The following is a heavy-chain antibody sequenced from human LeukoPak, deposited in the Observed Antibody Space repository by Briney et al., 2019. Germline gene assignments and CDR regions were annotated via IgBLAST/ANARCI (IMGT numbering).Heavy chain of an antibody. Sequence: GGSLRLSCAASRFTFDEYGMSWVRHTAGKGLEWVSGINWNGRSIGYADSVKGRFTVSRDNAKSSLYLQMNSLRAEDTALYYCARAYGKWNDVYFYAFDLWGQGTMVTVSS. CDR3: ARAYGKWNDVYFYAFDL. D-gene: IGHD1-20*01. V-gene: IGHV3-20*04. CDR2: INWNGRSI. CDR1: RFTFDEYG. J-gene: IGHJ3*01.